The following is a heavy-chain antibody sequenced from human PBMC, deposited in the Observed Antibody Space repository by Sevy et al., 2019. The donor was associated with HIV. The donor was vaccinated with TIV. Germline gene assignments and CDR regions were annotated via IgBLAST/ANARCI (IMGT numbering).Heavy chain of an antibody. CDR1: GFTFSSYA. V-gene: IGHV3-23*01. Sequence: GGSLRLSCAASGFTFSSYAMSWVRQAPGKGLEWVSAISGSGGSTYYADSVKGRFTISRDNSKNTLYLQRNSLRAEDTAVYYCAKDGPIGYCSSTSCYTDAFDIWGQRTMVTVSS. D-gene: IGHD2-2*02. CDR3: AKDGPIGYCSSTSCYTDAFDI. CDR2: ISGSGGST. J-gene: IGHJ3*02.